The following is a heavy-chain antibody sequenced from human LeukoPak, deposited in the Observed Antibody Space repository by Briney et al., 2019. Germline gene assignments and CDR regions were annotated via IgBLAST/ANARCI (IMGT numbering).Heavy chain of an antibody. D-gene: IGHD3-9*01. V-gene: IGHV3-21*01. CDR1: GFTFSNYN. CDR2: ITSTSSYK. CDR3: ARDPYSGAYFEGYYHYYMDV. Sequence: PGGSLRLSCAAPGFTFSNYNMNWVRQAPGKGLEWISSITSTSSYKFYADSVKGRFTISRDNAKNSLYLQMNSLRVEDTAVYYCARDPYSGAYFEGYYHYYMDVWAKGPRSPSP. J-gene: IGHJ6*03.